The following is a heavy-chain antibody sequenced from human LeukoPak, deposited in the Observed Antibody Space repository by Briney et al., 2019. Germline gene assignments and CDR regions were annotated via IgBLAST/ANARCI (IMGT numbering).Heavy chain of an antibody. CDR1: GFTFSSYA. D-gene: IGHD3-10*01. CDR2: IKQDGSEK. V-gene: IGHV3-7*01. CDR3: AGGGLWFGEFDY. Sequence: GGSLGLSCAASGFTFSSYAMSWVRQAPGKGLEWVANIKQDGSEKYYVDSVKGRFTISRDNAKNSLYLQMNSLRAEDTAVYYCAGGGLWFGEFDYWGQGTLVTVSS. J-gene: IGHJ4*02.